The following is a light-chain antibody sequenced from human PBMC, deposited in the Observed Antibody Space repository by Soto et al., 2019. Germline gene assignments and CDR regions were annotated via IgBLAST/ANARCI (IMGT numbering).Light chain of an antibody. CDR2: AAS. V-gene: IGKV1-27*01. CDR1: QGISNY. Sequence: DIQMTQSPSSLSASVGDRVTITCRASQGISNYLAWYQQKPGKVPKLLIYAASTLQSGVPSRFSGSGSGTYLTFSISTLQPEDVATYYCQKYNSAPWTFGRGTKVEIK. J-gene: IGKJ1*01. CDR3: QKYNSAPWT.